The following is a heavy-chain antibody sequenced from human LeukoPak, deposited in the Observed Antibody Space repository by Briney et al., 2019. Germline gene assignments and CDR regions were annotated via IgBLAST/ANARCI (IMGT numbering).Heavy chain of an antibody. CDR2: IYSGGST. CDR3: ARGRGSGWPFDY. D-gene: IGHD6-19*01. J-gene: IGHJ4*02. CDR1: GFTVSSNY. V-gene: IGHV3-66*01. Sequence: GGSLRLSCAGSGFTVSSNYMSWVRQAPGKGLEWVSVIYSGGSTYYADSVEGRFTISRDSSENTLYLQMNSLRAEDTAVYYCARGRGSGWPFDYWGQGTLVTVSS.